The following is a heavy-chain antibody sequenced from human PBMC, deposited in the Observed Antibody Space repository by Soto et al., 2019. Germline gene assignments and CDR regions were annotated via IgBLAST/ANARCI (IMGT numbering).Heavy chain of an antibody. D-gene: IGHD1-26*01. J-gene: IGHJ6*02. Sequence: QVQLVESGGGVVQPGRSLRLSCAASGFTFSSYGMHWVRQAPGKGLEWVAVIWYDGSNKYYADSVKGRFTISRDNSKNTLCLQINSLGAEDTAVYYCASGVDLVATEVYYFCGMDVWGQGTTVTVSS. V-gene: IGHV3-33*01. CDR2: IWYDGSNK. CDR1: GFTFSSYG. CDR3: ASGVDLVATEVYYFCGMDV.